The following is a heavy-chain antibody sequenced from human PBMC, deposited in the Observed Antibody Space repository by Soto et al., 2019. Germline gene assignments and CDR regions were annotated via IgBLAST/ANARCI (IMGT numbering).Heavy chain of an antibody. V-gene: IGHV3-30-3*01. CDR1: GFTLSRCW. CDR3: AGGGYSSSVA. D-gene: IGHD6-6*01. Sequence: RRSLRLSFATSGFTLSRCWMSWVRQDQGKGLEWVAVISYDGSNKYYADSGKGRFTISRENSKNTLYLPLSRLRAAATDVDYGAGGGYSSSVAWGQGTMVTLSS. CDR2: ISYDGSNK. J-gene: IGHJ5*02.